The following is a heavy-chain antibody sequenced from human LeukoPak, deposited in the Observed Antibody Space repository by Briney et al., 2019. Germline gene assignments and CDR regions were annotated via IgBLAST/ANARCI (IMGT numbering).Heavy chain of an antibody. CDR2: KFSHDDST. V-gene: IGHV1-46*01. J-gene: IGHJ6*03. CDR3: ARDSGSFHYDLDV. D-gene: IGHD3-10*01. Sequence: GASVKVSCKTSGYNFTSHHVHWVRQAPGQGLEWMGVKFSHDDSTSNAQKFQGRVTMTRDTSTSTVYMELSSLRSEDTAVYYCARDSGSFHYDLDVWGQGTTVIVSS. CDR1: GYNFTSHH.